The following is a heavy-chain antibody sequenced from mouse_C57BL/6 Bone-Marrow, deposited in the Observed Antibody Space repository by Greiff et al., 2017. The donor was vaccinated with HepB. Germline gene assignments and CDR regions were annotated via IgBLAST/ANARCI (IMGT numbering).Heavy chain of an antibody. V-gene: IGHV3-6*01. CDR3: ARGGYGSSGMDY. J-gene: IGHJ4*01. CDR2: ISYDGSN. D-gene: IGHD1-1*01. CDR1: GYSITSGYY. Sequence: EVKLMESGPGLVKPSQSLSLTCSVTGYSITSGYYWNWIRQFPGNKLEWMGYISYDGSNNYNPSLKNRISITRDTSKNQFFLKLNSVTTEDTATYYCARGGYGSSGMDYWGQGTSVTVSS.